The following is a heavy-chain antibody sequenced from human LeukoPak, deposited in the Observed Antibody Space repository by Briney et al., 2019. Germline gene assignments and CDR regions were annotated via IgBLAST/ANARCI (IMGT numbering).Heavy chain of an antibody. D-gene: IGHD3-22*01. V-gene: IGHV1-69*01. Sequence: SVKVSCKASRGTFSSYAISWVRQAPGQGLEWMGGIIPIFGTANYAQKFQGRVTITADESTSTAYMELSSLRSEDTAVYYCAREGRPYYYDSSGYLGAFDIWGQGTMVTVSS. CDR3: AREGRPYYYDSSGYLGAFDI. CDR1: RGTFSSYA. J-gene: IGHJ3*02. CDR2: IIPIFGTA.